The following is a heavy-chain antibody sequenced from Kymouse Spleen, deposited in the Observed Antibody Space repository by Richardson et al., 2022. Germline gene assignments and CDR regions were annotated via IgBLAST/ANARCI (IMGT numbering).Heavy chain of an antibody. CDR3: AKGVGATRYYYGMDV. D-gene: IGHD1-26*01. Sequence: QVQLVESGGGVVQPGRSLRLSCAASGFTFSSYGMHWVRQAPGKGLEWVAVISYDGSNKYYADSVKGRFTISRDNSKNTLYLQMNSLRAEDTAVYYCAKGVGATRYYYGMDVWGQGTTVTVSS. CDR1: GFTFSSYG. V-gene: IGHV3-30*18. J-gene: IGHJ6*02. CDR2: ISYDGSNK.